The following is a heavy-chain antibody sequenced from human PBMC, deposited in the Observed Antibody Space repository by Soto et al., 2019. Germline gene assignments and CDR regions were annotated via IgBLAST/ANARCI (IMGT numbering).Heavy chain of an antibody. CDR2: ISAYNGNT. D-gene: IGHD3-10*01. CDR3: AGTWFGELFAFSNWFDP. J-gene: IGHJ5*02. V-gene: IGHV1-18*01. Sequence: ASVKVSCKASGYTFTSYGISWVRQAPGQGLEWMGWISAYNGNTNYAQKLQGRVTMTTDTSTSTAYMELRSLRSDDTAVYYCAGTWFGELFAFSNWFDPWGQGTLVTVSS. CDR1: GYTFTSYG.